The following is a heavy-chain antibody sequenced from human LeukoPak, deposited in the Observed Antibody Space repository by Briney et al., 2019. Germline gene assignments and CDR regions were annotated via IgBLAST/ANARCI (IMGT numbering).Heavy chain of an antibody. D-gene: IGHD5-24*01. CDR1: GFTFSSYA. V-gene: IGHV3-23*01. CDR2: ISGNGIST. CDR3: AKEGRSLQTY. Sequence: GGSLRLSCAASGFTFSSYAMTWVRQAPGKGLEWVSGISGNGISTYYADSVKGRFTISRDNSKNTLYLQMNSLRAEDTAVYYCAKEGRSLQTYWGQGTLVTVSS. J-gene: IGHJ4*02.